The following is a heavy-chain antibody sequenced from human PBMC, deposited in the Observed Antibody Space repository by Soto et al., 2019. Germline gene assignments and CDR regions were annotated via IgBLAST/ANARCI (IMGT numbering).Heavy chain of an antibody. J-gene: IGHJ3*02. D-gene: IGHD3-22*01. CDR2: INHSGST. V-gene: IGHV4-34*01. Sequence: PSETLSLTCAVYGGSFSGYYWSWIRQPPGKGLEWIGEINHSGSTNYNPSLKSRVTISVDTSKNQFSLKLSSVTAADTAVYYCARVRDYYDSSGYPGRLDSWGQGTMVTISS. CDR1: GGSFSGYY. CDR3: ARVRDYYDSSGYPGRLDS.